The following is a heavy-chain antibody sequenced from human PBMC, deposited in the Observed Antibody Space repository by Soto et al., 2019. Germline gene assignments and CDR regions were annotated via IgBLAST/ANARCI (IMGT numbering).Heavy chain of an antibody. CDR3: ARGSLRFCSSTSCSPIFSFDP. V-gene: IGHV4-59*01. D-gene: IGHD2-2*01. Sequence: SETLSLTCTVSGGSIISYYWSWIRQPPGKGLEWIGYIYYSGSTNYNPSLKSRVTISVDTSKNQFSLKLSSVTAADTAVYYCARGSLRFCSSTSCSPIFSFDPCGQGLLLXVPS. CDR2: IYYSGST. J-gene: IGHJ5*02. CDR1: GGSIISYY.